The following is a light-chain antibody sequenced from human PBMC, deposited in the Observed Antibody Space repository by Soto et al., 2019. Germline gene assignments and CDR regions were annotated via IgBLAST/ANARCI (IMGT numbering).Light chain of an antibody. Sequence: DIQMTQSPSSLSASVGDRVTITCRASQDISVYLAWYQQKPGKVPKLLIYSASTLQSGVPSRFSGSGSGTDFTLTISSLQSEDVATYFCQKFNTAPLTLGHGTRLEIK. V-gene: IGKV1-27*01. CDR3: QKFNTAPLT. CDR2: SAS. J-gene: IGKJ5*01. CDR1: QDISVY.